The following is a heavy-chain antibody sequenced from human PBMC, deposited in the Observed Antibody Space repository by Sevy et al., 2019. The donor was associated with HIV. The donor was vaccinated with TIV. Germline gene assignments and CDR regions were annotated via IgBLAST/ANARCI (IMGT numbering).Heavy chain of an antibody. CDR3: ARRGEGEQWLAYYYYYMDV. CDR2: IWYDGSNK. J-gene: IGHJ6*03. Sequence: GGSLRLSCAASGFTFSSYGMHWVRQAPGKGLEWVAVIWYDGSNKYYADSVKGRFTISRDNSKNTLYLQMKSLRAEDTAVYYCARRGEGEQWLAYYYYYMDVWGKGTTVTVSS. V-gene: IGHV3-33*08. CDR1: GFTFSSYG. D-gene: IGHD6-19*01.